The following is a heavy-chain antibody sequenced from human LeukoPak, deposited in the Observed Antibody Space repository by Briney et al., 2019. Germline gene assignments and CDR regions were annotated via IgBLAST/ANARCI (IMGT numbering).Heavy chain of an antibody. CDR2: ITASGGRI. J-gene: IGHJ4*02. CDR3: TRGHRSGGDKTFDY. Sequence: PTGGSLRLSCATSGFSFTNYGLNWVRQAPGKGLEWVSLITASGGRIFYADSVKGRFTISRDNFKNTLYLQMNSLRAEDTAVYFCTRGHRSGGDKTFDYWGQGTLVTVSS. D-gene: IGHD3-22*01. CDR1: GFSFTNYG. V-gene: IGHV3-23*01.